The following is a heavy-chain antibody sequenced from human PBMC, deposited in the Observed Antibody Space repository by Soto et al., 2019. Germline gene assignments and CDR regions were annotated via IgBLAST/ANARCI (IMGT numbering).Heavy chain of an antibody. J-gene: IGHJ4*02. V-gene: IGHV3-23*01. CDR3: ARGSTDSYPGSRIFDF. CDR2: MTDTGGDA. CDR1: GLTFGSRA. Sequence: GSLRLSCVASGLTFGSRAMSWVRQAPGDWLQWVTTMTDTGGDAKYADSVRGRFVISRDNSKKTLYLQMISLTAEDSAMYFCARGSTDSYPGSRIFDFWGRGTLVTVSS. D-gene: IGHD2-15*01.